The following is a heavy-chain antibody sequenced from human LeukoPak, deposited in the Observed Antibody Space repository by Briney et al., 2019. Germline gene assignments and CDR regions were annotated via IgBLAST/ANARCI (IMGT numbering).Heavy chain of an antibody. CDR2: ISAYNGNT. J-gene: IGHJ4*02. V-gene: IGHV1-18*04. Sequence: ASVKVSCKASGYTFTGYYMHWVRQAPGQGLEWMGWISAYNGNTNYAQKLQGRVTMTTDTSTSTAYMELRSLRSDDTAVYYCARASNYYFDYWGQGTLVTVSS. CDR1: GYTFTGYY. CDR3: ARASNYYFDY.